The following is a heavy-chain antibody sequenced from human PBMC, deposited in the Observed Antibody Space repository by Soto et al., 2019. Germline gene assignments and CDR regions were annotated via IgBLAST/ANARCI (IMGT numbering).Heavy chain of an antibody. Sequence: EVQLVESGGGLVQPGGSLKLSCAASGFTFSGSAMHWVRQASGKGLEWVGQIRRKAKSYATEYVASVKGRFTIFRDEAKNMAYLQMNSLKTEDTAVYYCTRTLDGSDSFSPDIDFWGQGTLVTVSS. CDR2: IRRKAKSYAT. CDR1: GFTFSGSA. CDR3: TRTLDGSDSFSPDIDF. V-gene: IGHV3-73*02. J-gene: IGHJ4*02. D-gene: IGHD2-21*01.